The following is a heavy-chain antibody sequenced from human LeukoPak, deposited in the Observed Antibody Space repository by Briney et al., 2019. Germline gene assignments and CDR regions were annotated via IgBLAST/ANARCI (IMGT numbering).Heavy chain of an antibody. Sequence: PGGSLRLSCAASGFTFSSYGMHGVRQARGKGLEGVAVISYDGSNKYYADSVKGRFTISRDNSKNTLYLQMNSLRAEDTAVYYCAKASGYGDSRTSLFDYWGQGTLVTVSS. J-gene: IGHJ4*02. CDR2: ISYDGSNK. D-gene: IGHD4-17*01. CDR1: GFTFSSYG. CDR3: AKASGYGDSRTSLFDY. V-gene: IGHV3-30*18.